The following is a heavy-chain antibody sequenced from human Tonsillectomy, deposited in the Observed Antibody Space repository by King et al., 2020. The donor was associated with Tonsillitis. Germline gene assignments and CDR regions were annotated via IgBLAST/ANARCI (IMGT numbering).Heavy chain of an antibody. D-gene: IGHD3-22*01. CDR1: GYTFTTYG. J-gene: IGHJ4*02. CDR2: ISAYNGNT. V-gene: IGHV1-18*04. CDR3: AGEADYYDTSGYYTY. Sequence: VALVQSGAEVKKPGASVKVSCKASGYTFTTYGINWVRQAPGQGLEWMGWISAYNGNTNYAQKFKGRVTMTTDTSTSTTYMELRSLRSDDTAVYYCAGEADYYDTSGYYTYWGQGSLVTVSA.